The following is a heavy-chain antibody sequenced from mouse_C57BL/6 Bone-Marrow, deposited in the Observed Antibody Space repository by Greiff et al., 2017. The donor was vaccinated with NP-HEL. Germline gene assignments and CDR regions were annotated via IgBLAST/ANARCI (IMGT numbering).Heavy chain of an antibody. CDR2: ILPGSGST. Sequence: QVQLKQSGAELMKPGASVKLSCKATGYTFTGYWIEWVKQRPGHGLEWIGEILPGSGSTNYNEKFKGKATFTADTSSNTAYMQLSSLTTEDSAIYYCANYYGSSGAYWGQGTLVTVSA. D-gene: IGHD1-1*01. V-gene: IGHV1-9*01. CDR3: ANYYGSSGAY. CDR1: GYTFTGYW. J-gene: IGHJ3*01.